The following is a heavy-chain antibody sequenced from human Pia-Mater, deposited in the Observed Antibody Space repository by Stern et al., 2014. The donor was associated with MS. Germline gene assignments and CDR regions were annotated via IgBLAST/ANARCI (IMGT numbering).Heavy chain of an antibody. CDR3: ARQYSSYPDY. D-gene: IGHD4-11*01. CDR2: IGPTSGAT. CDR1: GYTFTGHY. Sequence: DQLVESGAEVRKPGASVKGSCKASGYTFTGHYVHWVRQAPGQGLEWMGRIGPTSGATNFAQKFQGRVTLTRDTSISTAYMELSSLTSDDTAVYYCARQYSSYPDYWGQGTLVTVSS. J-gene: IGHJ4*02. V-gene: IGHV1-2*06.